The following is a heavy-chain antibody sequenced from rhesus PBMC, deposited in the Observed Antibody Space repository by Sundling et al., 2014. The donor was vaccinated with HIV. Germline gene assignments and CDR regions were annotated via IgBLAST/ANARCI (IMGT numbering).Heavy chain of an antibody. V-gene: IGHV4-106*01. J-gene: IGHJ6*01. CDR3: ARDSYSDSGYYTHDFYGFDS. Sequence: QVQLQESGPGLVKPSETLSLTCAVSGGSISDNYFWTWIRQPPGKGLEWIGYIYGSGGSTYYNPSLKSRISISRDTSKNQFSLKVSSVTAADTAVYYCARDSYSDSGYYTHDFYGFDSWGQGVVVTVSS. CDR2: IYGSGGST. D-gene: IGHD3-28*01. CDR1: GGSISDNYF.